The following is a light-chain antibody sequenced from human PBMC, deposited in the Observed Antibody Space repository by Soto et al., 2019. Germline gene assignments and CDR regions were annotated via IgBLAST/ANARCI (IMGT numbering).Light chain of an antibody. Sequence: SALTRPASGSGAPGQSITISCTGTSSDVGGSKYVSWYQQYPGEVPKLLINKVNNRPSGVSNRFSGFKSGNTASLTISGLLAEDEADYFCTSSTSDSIYVFGSGTKVTVL. CDR1: SSDVGGSKY. CDR2: KVN. J-gene: IGLJ1*01. V-gene: IGLV2-14*01. CDR3: TSSTSDSIYV.